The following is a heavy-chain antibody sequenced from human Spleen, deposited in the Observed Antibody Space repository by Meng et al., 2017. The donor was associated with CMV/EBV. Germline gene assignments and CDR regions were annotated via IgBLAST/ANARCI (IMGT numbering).Heavy chain of an antibody. J-gene: IGHJ5*02. CDR3: ARDQVRAAGWFDP. CDR1: GYTFTSYY. V-gene: IGHV1-46*01. Sequence: CKASGYTFTSYYMHWVRQAPGQGLEWMGIINPSGGSTSYAQKFQGRVTMTRDTSTSTVYMELSSLRSEGTAVYYCARDQVRAAGWFDPWGQGTLVTVSS. CDR2: INPSGGST. D-gene: IGHD6-25*01.